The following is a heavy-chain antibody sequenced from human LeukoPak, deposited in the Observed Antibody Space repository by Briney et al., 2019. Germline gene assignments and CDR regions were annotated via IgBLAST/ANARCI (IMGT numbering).Heavy chain of an antibody. J-gene: IGHJ5*02. CDR3: ARGSLITMIVVVMNWFDP. CDR1: GYTFTGYY. V-gene: IGHV1-2*02. D-gene: IGHD3-22*01. Sequence: GASVKVSCKASGYTFTGYYMHWVRQAPGQGLEWMGWINPNSGGTNYAQKFQGRVTMTRDTSISTAYMELSRLRSDDTAVYYCARGSLITMIVVVMNWFDPWGQGTLVTVSS. CDR2: INPNSGGT.